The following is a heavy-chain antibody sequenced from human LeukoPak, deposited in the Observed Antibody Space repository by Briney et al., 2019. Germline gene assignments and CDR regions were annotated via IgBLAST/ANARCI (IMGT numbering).Heavy chain of an antibody. CDR2: IWYDGSNK. CDR1: GFTFSSYG. CDR3: AREEYYYGSGSYRGYDAFDI. Sequence: GGSLRLSCAASGFTFSSYGMHWVRQAPGKGLEWVAVIWYDGSNKYYADSVKGRFTISRDNSKNTLYLQMNSLRAEDTAVYCCAREEYYYGSGSYRGYDAFDIWGQGTMVTVSS. J-gene: IGHJ3*02. D-gene: IGHD3-10*01. V-gene: IGHV3-33*01.